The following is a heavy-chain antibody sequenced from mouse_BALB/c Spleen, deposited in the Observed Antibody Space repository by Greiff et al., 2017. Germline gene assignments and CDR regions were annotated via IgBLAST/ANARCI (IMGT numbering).Heavy chain of an antibody. CDR2: IWTGGGT. J-gene: IGHJ3*01. CDR3: VRDVGPAY. CDR1: GFSLTSYD. V-gene: IGHV2-9-2*01. Sequence: QVTLKESGPGLVAPSQSLSITCTVSGFSLTSYDISWIRQPPGKGLEWLGVIWTGGGTNYNSAFMSRLSISKDNSKSQVFLKMNSLQTDDTAIYYCVRDVGPAYWGQGTLVTVSA.